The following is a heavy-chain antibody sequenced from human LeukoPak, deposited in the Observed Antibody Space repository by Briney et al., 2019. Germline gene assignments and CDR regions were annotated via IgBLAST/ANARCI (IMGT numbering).Heavy chain of an antibody. CDR3: ARRRRGSGGPFDY. J-gene: IGHJ4*02. D-gene: IGHD6-19*01. Sequence: SETLSLTCTVSGGSISSYYWTWIRQSPGTGLEWIGYMDYSGSTAYNPSLKSRVTISIDTSKKQFSLELSSVTAADTAIYFCARRRRGSGGPFDYWGQGTLVTVSS. V-gene: IGHV4-59*08. CDR2: MDYSGST. CDR1: GGSISSYY.